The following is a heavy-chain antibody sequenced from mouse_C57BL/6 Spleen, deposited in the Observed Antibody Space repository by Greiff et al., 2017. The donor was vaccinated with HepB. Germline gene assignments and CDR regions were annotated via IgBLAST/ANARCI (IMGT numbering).Heavy chain of an antibody. Sequence: EVQLVESGGGLVKPGGSLKLSCAASGFTFSDYGMHWVRQAPEKGLEWVAYISSGSSTIYYADTVTGRFTISRDHAKNTLFLQMTSLSSEDTAMLDGARVGAWFASWGQGTLFTVSA. CDR1: GFTFSDYG. V-gene: IGHV5-17*01. CDR2: ISSGSSTI. CDR3: ARVGAWFAS. J-gene: IGHJ3*01.